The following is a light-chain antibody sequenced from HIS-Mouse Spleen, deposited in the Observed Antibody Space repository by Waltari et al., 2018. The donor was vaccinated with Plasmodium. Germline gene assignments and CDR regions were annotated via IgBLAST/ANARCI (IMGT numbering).Light chain of an antibody. J-gene: IGLJ1*01. V-gene: IGLV2-23*01. CDR3: CSYAGSSTYV. CDR1: SRDVGSYNL. CDR2: EGS. Sequence: QSALTQPASVSGSPGQSITISCTGTSRDVGSYNLVSWYQQHPGKAPKLMIYEGSKRPSGCSNRVSGSKSGNTASLTISGLQAEDEADYYCCSYAGSSTYVFGTGTKVTVL.